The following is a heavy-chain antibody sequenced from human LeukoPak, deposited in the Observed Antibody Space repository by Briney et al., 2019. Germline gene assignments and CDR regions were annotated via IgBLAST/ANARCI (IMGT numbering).Heavy chain of an antibody. CDR3: ARPPPSCSSTSCYQHY. D-gene: IGHD2-2*01. V-gene: IGHV3-30*03. J-gene: IGHJ4*02. CDR1: GFTFSSYG. Sequence: GGSLRLSCAASGFTFSSYGMHWVRQAPGKGLEWVAIISYDGSKKYYADSVEGRFTISRDNSKNALYLQMNSLRAEDTAVYYCARPPPSCSSTSCYQHYWGQGTLVTVSS. CDR2: ISYDGSKK.